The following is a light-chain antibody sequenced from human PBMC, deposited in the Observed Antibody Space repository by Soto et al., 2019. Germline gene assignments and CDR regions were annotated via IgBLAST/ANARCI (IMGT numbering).Light chain of an antibody. CDR3: QQYDTSPRT. CDR2: AAS. Sequence: DIVLTPSPCTLSLSTGEKATLSCRASQNLSSGYLAWYQQKPGQAPRILIYAASSRATGIPDRFSGSGSGTDFSLTISRLEPEDFAVYYCQQYDTSPRTFGQGTKVDIK. CDR1: QNLSSGY. V-gene: IGKV3-20*01. J-gene: IGKJ1*01.